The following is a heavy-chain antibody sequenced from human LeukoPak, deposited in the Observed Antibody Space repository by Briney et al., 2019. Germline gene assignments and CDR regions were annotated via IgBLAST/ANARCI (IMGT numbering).Heavy chain of an antibody. Sequence: GGSLRLSCAASGFTFSSYAMSWVRQAPGKGLEWVAAIRGSGGSTYYADSVKGRFTISRDNSKNTLYLQMNSLRAEDTAVYYCAKVLTHSVAGTYQVFDYWGQGTLVTVSS. V-gene: IGHV3-23*01. CDR1: GFTFSSYA. D-gene: IGHD6-13*01. J-gene: IGHJ4*02. CDR3: AKVLTHSVAGTYQVFDY. CDR2: IRGSGGST.